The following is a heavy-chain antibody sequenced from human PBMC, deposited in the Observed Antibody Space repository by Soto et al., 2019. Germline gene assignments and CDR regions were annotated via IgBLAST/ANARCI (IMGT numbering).Heavy chain of an antibody. D-gene: IGHD2-8*01. J-gene: IGHJ4*02. Sequence: VQLVQSGGGVVQPGMSLRLSCETSGFIFTSYGIHWVRQAPGKGLEWVAVISYDGIDENYADSVKGRFAISRDKSKSTGYLKMNSLRAEDTGGYYCAIDLMEMATIRPDYWGQGTLVTVSS. CDR2: ISYDGIDE. CDR3: AIDLMEMATIRPDY. CDR1: GFIFTSYG. V-gene: IGHV3-30*03.